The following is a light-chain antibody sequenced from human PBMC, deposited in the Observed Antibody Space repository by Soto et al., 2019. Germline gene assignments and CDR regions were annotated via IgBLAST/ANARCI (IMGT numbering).Light chain of an antibody. CDR1: HDIRDG. V-gene: IGKV1-5*01. CDR3: QQYENYWT. Sequence: DIQMTQSPSTLSATAGDRVTITCRASHDIRDGVALYQQKSGRTPKLLNYDASDLESGVPSRFSGSGSGTEFSLTISNLEPDYFATYYCQQYENYWTFGQGTKVDIK. CDR2: DAS. J-gene: IGKJ1*01.